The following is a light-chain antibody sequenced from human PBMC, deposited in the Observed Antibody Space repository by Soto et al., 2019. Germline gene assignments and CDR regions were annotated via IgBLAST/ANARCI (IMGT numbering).Light chain of an antibody. CDR1: QSLLHSNGYNY. CDR2: LGS. V-gene: IGKV2-28*01. CDR3: MQALHTFT. J-gene: IGKJ4*01. Sequence: DIVMTQSPLSLPVTPGEPASISCRSSQSLLHSNGYNYLDWYLQKPGQSPQPLIYLGSNRASGVPDRFSGSGSGTDFTMKISRVEAEDVGVYYCMQALHTFTFGGGTKVEIK.